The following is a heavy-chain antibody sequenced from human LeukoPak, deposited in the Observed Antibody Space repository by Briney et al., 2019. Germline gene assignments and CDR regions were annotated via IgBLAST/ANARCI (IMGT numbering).Heavy chain of an antibody. J-gene: IGHJ4*02. CDR1: GDSISNYY. CDR2: IYYSGST. Sequence: PSETLSLTCTVSGDSISNYYWSWIRQPPGKGLEWIGSIYYSGSTYNNPSLKSRVTISVDTSKNQVSLKLSSVTAADTAVYYCARLHSSRYDYWGQGTLVTVSS. D-gene: IGHD2-2*01. CDR3: ARLHSSRYDY. V-gene: IGHV4-59*05.